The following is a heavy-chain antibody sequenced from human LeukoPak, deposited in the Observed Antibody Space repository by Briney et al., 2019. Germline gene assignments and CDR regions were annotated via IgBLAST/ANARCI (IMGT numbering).Heavy chain of an antibody. V-gene: IGHV4-4*02. Sequence: SETLSLTCTVSGGSISSSDGWSWVRQPPGKGLEWIGEMHQSGIINYNPSLKSRVTMSLDKAKKQFSLKLSSVTAADTSVYFCASADYYRIDFWGQGTLVTVSS. D-gene: IGHD3-10*01. CDR3: ASADYYRIDF. CDR2: MHQSGII. J-gene: IGHJ4*02. CDR1: GGSISSSDG.